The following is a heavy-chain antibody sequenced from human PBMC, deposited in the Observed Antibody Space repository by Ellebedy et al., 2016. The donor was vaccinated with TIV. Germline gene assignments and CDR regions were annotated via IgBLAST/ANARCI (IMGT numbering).Heavy chain of an antibody. Sequence: SETLSLXXGVHGGAFSGYFWTWIRQPPGKGLEWIGEINHIGSSTYNPSLKSRVTMSIDTSKNEFSLSLSSVTAADTAIYYCASHMHYHDSGGYFSFDYWGQGILVTVSS. CDR1: GGAFSGYF. V-gene: IGHV4-34*01. J-gene: IGHJ4*02. CDR3: ASHMHYHDSGGYFSFDY. CDR2: INHIGSS. D-gene: IGHD3-22*01.